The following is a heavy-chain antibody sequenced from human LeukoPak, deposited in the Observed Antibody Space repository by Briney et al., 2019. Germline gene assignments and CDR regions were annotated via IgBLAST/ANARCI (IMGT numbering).Heavy chain of an antibody. V-gene: IGHV3-33*01. D-gene: IGHD6-13*01. J-gene: IGHJ5*02. Sequence: GRSLRLSCAASGFTFSSYGMHWVRQAPGKGLEWVAVIWYDGSNKYYADSVKGRFTISRDNSKNTLYLQMNSLRAEDTAVYYCAGSRKYWFDPWGQGTLVTVSS. CDR2: IWYDGSNK. CDR3: AGSRKYWFDP. CDR1: GFTFSSYG.